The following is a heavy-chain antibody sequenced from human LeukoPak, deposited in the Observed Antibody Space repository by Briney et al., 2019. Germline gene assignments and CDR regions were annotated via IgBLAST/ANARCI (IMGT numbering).Heavy chain of an antibody. CDR3: ARAFYGGKNYFDY. V-gene: IGHV3-21*01. Sequence: GGCLRLSCAASGFTFSSYSMNWVRQAPGKGLEWVSSISSSSSYIYYADSVKGRFTISRDNAKNSLYLQMNSLRAEDTAVYYCARAFYGGKNYFDYWGQGTLVTVSS. CDR2: ISSSSSYI. D-gene: IGHD4-23*01. CDR1: GFTFSSYS. J-gene: IGHJ4*02.